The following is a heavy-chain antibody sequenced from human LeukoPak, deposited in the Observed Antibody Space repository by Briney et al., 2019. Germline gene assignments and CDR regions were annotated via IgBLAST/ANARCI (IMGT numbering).Heavy chain of an antibody. CDR2: ISWNSGSI. J-gene: IGHJ6*02. V-gene: IGHV3-9*01. CDR1: GFTFDDYA. D-gene: IGHD2-15*01. CDR3: AKDTCSGGSCYVYYFYGMDV. Sequence: GRSPRLSCAASGFTFDDYAMHWVRQAPGKGLEWVSGISWNSGSIGYADSVKGRFTISRDNAKNSLYLQVNSLRAEDTALYYCAKDTCSGGSCYVYYFYGMDVWGQGTTVTVSS.